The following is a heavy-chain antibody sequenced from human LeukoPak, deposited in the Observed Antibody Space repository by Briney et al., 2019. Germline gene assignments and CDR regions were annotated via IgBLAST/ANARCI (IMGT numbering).Heavy chain of an antibody. CDR1: GRSISSYY. V-gene: IGHV4-59*08. CDR2: IYYSGNT. J-gene: IGHJ6*02. CDR3: ARYYYGSGTTPIMDV. D-gene: IGHD3-10*01. Sequence: SETLSLTCTVSGRSISSYYWSWIRQPPGKGLEWIGYIYYSGNTNYNPSLKSRVTISVDTSKNQFSLKLSSVTAADTAVYYCARYYYGSGTTPIMDVWGQGTTVTVSS.